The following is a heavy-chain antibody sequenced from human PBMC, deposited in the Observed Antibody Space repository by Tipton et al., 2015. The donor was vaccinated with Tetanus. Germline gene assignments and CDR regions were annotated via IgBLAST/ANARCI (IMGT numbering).Heavy chain of an antibody. J-gene: IGHJ5*02. CDR3: ARDQGGGRVARLNWFDP. CDR2: IYYSGST. V-gene: IGHV4-31*03. CDR1: GGSISGSNYF. D-gene: IGHD3-16*01. Sequence: TLSLTCSVSGGSISGSNYFWNWLRQQPGKGPEWIGYIYYSGSTFYNPSLKSRVTMSVDTSKNQFSLNLTSVTAADTAVYYCARDQGGGRVARLNWFDPWGQGTLVTVSS.